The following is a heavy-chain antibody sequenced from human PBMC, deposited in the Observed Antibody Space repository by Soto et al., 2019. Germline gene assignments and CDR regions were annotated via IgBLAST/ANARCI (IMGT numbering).Heavy chain of an antibody. CDR3: AKDSRSSSWFRLDFDY. D-gene: IGHD6-13*01. CDR1: GFTFISYA. V-gene: IGHV3-23*01. Sequence: PWGSLRLSCAASGFTFISYAIIFFRHSPFKGLEWVSAISGSGGSTYYADSVKGRFTISRDNSKNTLYLQMNSLRAEDTAVYYCAKDSRSSSWFRLDFDYWGQGTLVTVSS. CDR2: ISGSGGST. J-gene: IGHJ4*02.